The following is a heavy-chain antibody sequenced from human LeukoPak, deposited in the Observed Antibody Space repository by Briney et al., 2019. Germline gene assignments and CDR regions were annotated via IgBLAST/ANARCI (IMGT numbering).Heavy chain of an antibody. J-gene: IGHJ4*02. CDR3: ARDQLTGYYFDY. CDR2: ITACNGNT. D-gene: IGHD3-10*01. CDR1: GYTFTSYG. Sequence: ASVKVSCKASGYTFTSYGISWVRQAPGQGLEWMGGITACNGNTNYAQKLQGSATITTDTSKSTDYMELRSLSSDDTAVYYCARDQLTGYYFDYWGQGTLVTVSS. V-gene: IGHV1-18*01.